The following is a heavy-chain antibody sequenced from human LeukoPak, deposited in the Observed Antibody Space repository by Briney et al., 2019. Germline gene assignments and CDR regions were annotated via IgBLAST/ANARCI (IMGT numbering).Heavy chain of an antibody. J-gene: IGHJ4*02. CDR3: ARDARQILYYYDSSGYYPNDY. CDR1: GFTFSSYW. CDR2: IKQDGSEK. D-gene: IGHD3-22*01. V-gene: IGHV3-7*01. Sequence: GGSLRLSCAASGFTFSSYWMSWVRQAPGKGLEWVANIKQDGSEKYYVDSVKGRFTISRDNAKNSLYLQMNSLRAEDTAVYYCARDARQILYYYDSSGYYPNDYWGQGTLVTVSS.